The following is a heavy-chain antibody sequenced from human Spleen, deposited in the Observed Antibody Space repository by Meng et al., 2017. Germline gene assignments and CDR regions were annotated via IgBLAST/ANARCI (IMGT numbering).Heavy chain of an antibody. D-gene: IGHD3-10*01. CDR1: GFSFSSYA. Sequence: GESLKISCAASGFSFSSYAMSWVRHAPGKGLEWVSALSGGGFTTYYADSVKGRFAISRHNSKNTLYLQMNSLRAEDTAVYYCARDYYGSGSYWAYYYYGMDVWGQGTTVTVSS. V-gene: IGHV3-23*01. J-gene: IGHJ6*02. CDR3: ARDYYGSGSYWAYYYYGMDV. CDR2: LSGGGFTT.